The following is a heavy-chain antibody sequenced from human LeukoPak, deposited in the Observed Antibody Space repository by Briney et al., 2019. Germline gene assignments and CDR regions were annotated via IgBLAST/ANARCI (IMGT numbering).Heavy chain of an antibody. J-gene: IGHJ4*02. Sequence: VASVKVSCKASGYTFTSYGISWVRQAPGQGLEWMGWISAYNGNTNYAQKLQGRVTMTTDTSTSTAYMELRSLRSEDTAVYYCARARRDYDFWSGPEGYFDYWGQGTLVTVSS. CDR3: ARARRDYDFWSGPEGYFDY. D-gene: IGHD3-3*01. CDR2: ISAYNGNT. CDR1: GYTFTSYG. V-gene: IGHV1-18*01.